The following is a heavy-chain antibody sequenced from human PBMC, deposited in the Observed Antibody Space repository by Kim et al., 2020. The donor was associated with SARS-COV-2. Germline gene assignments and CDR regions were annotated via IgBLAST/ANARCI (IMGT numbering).Heavy chain of an antibody. D-gene: IGHD3-10*01. Sequence: SETLSLTCTVSGGPISSGAYYWSWIRQHPGQGLEWIGYIYYSGSTYYNPSLKSRVTMSVDTSNNQFSLKLSSVTAADTAVYYCARVSYYYASGSDSNQNWFDPWGQGTLVTVSS. CDR3: ARVSYYYASGSDSNQNWFDP. V-gene: IGHV4-31*03. CDR2: IYYSGST. J-gene: IGHJ5*02. CDR1: GGPISSGAYY.